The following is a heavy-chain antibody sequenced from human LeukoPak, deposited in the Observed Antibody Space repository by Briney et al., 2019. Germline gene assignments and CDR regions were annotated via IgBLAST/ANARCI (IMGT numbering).Heavy chain of an antibody. Sequence: ASVKVSCKASGYTFTGYYMHWVRQATGQGLEWIGWMNPNSGNTGYAQKFQGRVTMTRNTSISTAYMELSSLRSEDTAVYYCARVAPSYYYYGMDVWGQGTTVTVSS. V-gene: IGHV1-8*02. CDR3: ARVAPSYYYYGMDV. CDR2: MNPNSGNT. J-gene: IGHJ6*02. CDR1: GYTFTGYY.